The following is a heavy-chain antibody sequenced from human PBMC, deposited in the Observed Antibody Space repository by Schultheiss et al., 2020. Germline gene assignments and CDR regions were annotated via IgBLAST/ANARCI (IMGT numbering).Heavy chain of an antibody. CDR1: GGSISSGDYY. J-gene: IGHJ6*02. CDR2: IYYSGST. CDR3: ARVYSSSWSYGMDV. D-gene: IGHD6-13*01. V-gene: IGHV4-39*01. Sequence: SETLSLTCTVSGGSISSGDYYWSWIRQPPGKGLEWIGSIYYSGSTYYNPSLKSRVTISVDTSKNQFSLKLSSVTAADTAVYYCARVYSSSWSYGMDVWGQGTTVTVSS.